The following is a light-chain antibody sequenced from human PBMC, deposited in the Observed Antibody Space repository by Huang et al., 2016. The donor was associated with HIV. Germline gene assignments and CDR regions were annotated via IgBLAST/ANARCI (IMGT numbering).Light chain of an antibody. Sequence: DIQMTQSPSSLSAFVGDSVTIPCRASQNINIHLNWYQQKPGKAPKLLIYATSSLHSGVPSRFSGSGSGTDFTLTINSLQPEDSAIYSCQQSYSTPRVTFGPGTKINI. CDR2: ATS. CDR3: QQSYSTPRVT. V-gene: IGKV1-39*01. J-gene: IGKJ3*01. CDR1: QNINIH.